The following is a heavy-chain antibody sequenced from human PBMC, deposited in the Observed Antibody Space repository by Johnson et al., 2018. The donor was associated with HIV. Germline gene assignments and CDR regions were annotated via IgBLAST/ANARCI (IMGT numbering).Heavy chain of an antibody. V-gene: IGHV3-30*18. CDR3: AKDMRQWELLDAFDI. D-gene: IGHD1-26*01. CDR1: GFTFSSYG. J-gene: IGHJ3*02. CDR2: ISYDGSNK. Sequence: QVQLVESGGGVVQPGRSLRLSCAASGFTFSSYGMHWVRQAPGKGLEWVAVISYDGSNKYYADSVKGRFTIYRDNSKNTLYLQMNSLRAEDTAVYYCAKDMRQWELLDAFDIWGQGTMVTVSS.